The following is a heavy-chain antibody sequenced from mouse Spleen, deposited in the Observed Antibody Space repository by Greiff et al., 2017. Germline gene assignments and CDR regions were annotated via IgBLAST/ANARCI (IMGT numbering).Heavy chain of an antibody. Sequence: EVKLMESGGDLVKPGGSLKLSCAASGFTFSSYGMSWVRQTPDKRLEWVATISSGGSYTYYPDSVKGRFTISRDNAKNTLYLQMSSLKSEDTAMYYCARLYGSSYKGFDYWGQGTTLTVSS. CDR3: ARLYGSSYKGFDY. V-gene: IGHV5-6*01. D-gene: IGHD1-1*01. J-gene: IGHJ2*01. CDR1: GFTFSSYG. CDR2: ISSGGSYT.